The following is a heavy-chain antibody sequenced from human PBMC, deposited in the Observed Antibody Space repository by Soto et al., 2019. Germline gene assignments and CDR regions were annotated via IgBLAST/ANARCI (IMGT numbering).Heavy chain of an antibody. V-gene: IGHV4-59*01. J-gene: IGHJ4*02. CDR1: GGSSSSYY. D-gene: IGHD4-17*01. CDR3: ARATWTTVTPDY. CDR2: IYYSEST. Sequence: SETLSLTCTVSGGSSSSYYWSWIRQPPGKGLEWIGYIYYSESTDYNPSLKSRVTISVDTSKNQFSLRLSSVTAADTAVYYCARATWTTVTPDYWGQGTLVTVSS.